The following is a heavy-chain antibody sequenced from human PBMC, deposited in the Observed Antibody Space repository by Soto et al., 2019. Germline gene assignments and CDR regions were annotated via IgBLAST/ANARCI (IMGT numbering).Heavy chain of an antibody. J-gene: IGHJ6*02. V-gene: IGHV4-34*01. Sequence: SETLSLTCAVYGGSFSGYYWSWIRQPPGKGLEWIGEINHSGSTNYNPSLKSRVTISVDTSKNQFSLKLSSVTAADTAVYYCARGEQWLVRGVYYYYGMDVWGQGTTVTVSS. CDR2: INHSGST. D-gene: IGHD6-19*01. CDR3: ARGEQWLVRGVYYYYGMDV. CDR1: GGSFSGYY.